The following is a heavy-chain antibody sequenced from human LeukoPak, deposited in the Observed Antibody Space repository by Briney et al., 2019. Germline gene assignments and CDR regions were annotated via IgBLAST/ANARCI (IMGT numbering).Heavy chain of an antibody. CDR3: AKGTIRYCSSTGCYINY. V-gene: IGHV3-30*02. Sequence: GGSLRLSCAASGFTFSSYGMHWVRQAPGKGLEWVALIQYDGSNKYYPDSVKGRFTISRDNSKNTLYLQMNSLRAEDTAVYYCAKGTIRYCSSTGCYINYWGQGTLVTVSS. CDR2: IQYDGSNK. CDR1: GFTFSSYG. D-gene: IGHD2-2*01. J-gene: IGHJ4*02.